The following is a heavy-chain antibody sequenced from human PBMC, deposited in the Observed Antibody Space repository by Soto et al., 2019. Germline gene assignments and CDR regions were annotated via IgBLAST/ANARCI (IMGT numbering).Heavy chain of an antibody. CDR2: IIPIFGTA. CDR1: GGTFSSYA. J-gene: IGHJ6*02. Sequence: ASVKVSCKASGGTFSSYAISWVRQAPGQGLEWMGGIIPIFGTANYAQKFQGRVTITADESTSTAYMELSSLRSEDTAVYYCARGPAGKIKYYYYGMDVWGQGTTVTVYS. V-gene: IGHV1-69*13. CDR3: ARGPAGKIKYYYYGMDV.